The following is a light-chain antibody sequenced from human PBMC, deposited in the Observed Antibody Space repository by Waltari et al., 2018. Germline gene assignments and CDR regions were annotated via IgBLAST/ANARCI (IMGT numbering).Light chain of an antibody. V-gene: IGKV3-20*01. CDR3: QQYVTSPYT. CDR2: GAV. CDR1: QNLTNNF. J-gene: IGKJ2*01. Sequence: IVLTPSPDTVSLSPGDKARLSCRANQNLTNNFLAWHQQRPGQPPGLLIHGAVRMATGDSDRFSGSGSGTDFTLTISRLETEDSAVYYCQQYVTSPYTFGQGTKVDIK.